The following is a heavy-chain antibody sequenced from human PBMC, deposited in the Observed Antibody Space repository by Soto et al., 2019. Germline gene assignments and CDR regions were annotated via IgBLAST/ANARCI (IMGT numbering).Heavy chain of an antibody. CDR3: ARVGSNSYDSSGYPAYYFDY. J-gene: IGHJ4*02. CDR2: INPNSGGT. Sequence: ASVKVSCKASGYTFTGYYMHWVRQAPGQGLEWMGWINPNSGGTNYAQKFQGRVTMTRDTSISTAYMELSRLRSDDTAVYYCARVGSNSYDSSGYPAYYFDYWGQGTLVSVSS. V-gene: IGHV1-2*02. D-gene: IGHD3-22*01. CDR1: GYTFTGYY.